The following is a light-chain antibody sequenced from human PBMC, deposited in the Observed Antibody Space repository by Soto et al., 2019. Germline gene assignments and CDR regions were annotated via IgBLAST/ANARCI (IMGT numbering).Light chain of an antibody. CDR2: EVS. Sequence: QSALTQPASVSGSPGQSFAISCSGTSSDVGAYNYVSWYQQHPGKAPKLLLSEVSNRPSGVSDRFSGSKSGNTASLTISGLQAEDEADYYCSSLTTRFTYVFGTGTKVTVL. J-gene: IGLJ1*01. V-gene: IGLV2-14*01. CDR1: SSDVGAYNY. CDR3: SSLTTRFTYV.